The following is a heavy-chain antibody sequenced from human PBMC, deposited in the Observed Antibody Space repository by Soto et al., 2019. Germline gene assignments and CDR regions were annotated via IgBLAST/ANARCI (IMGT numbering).Heavy chain of an antibody. D-gene: IGHD3-22*01. CDR3: ARPVGDDYDSSGFHFDY. J-gene: IGHJ4*02. CDR1: GYIFSSYW. Sequence: PVESLKISCKGSGYIFSSYWICWGREMPVKGLEWMGIIYPGDSDTRYSPSFQGQVAISADKSISTAYLQWSSLKASDTAMYYCARPVGDDYDSSGFHFDYWGQGTLVTVSS. V-gene: IGHV5-51*01. CDR2: IYPGDSDT.